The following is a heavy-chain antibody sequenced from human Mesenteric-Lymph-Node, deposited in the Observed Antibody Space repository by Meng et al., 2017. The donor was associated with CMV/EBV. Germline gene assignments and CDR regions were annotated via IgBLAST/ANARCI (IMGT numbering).Heavy chain of an antibody. CDR3: AKEADMITFGGVIVGGADY. V-gene: IGHV3-23*01. D-gene: IGHD3-16*02. CDR2: ISGSGGST. Sequence: GESLKISCAASGFTFSSYAMSWVRQAPGKGLEWVSAISGSGGSTYYADSVKGRFTISRDNSKNTLYLQMNSLRAEDTAVYYCAKEADMITFGGVIVGGADYWGQGTLVTVSS. CDR1: GFTFSSYA. J-gene: IGHJ4*02.